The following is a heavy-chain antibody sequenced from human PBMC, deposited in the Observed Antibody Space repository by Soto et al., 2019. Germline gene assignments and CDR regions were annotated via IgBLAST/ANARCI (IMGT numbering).Heavy chain of an antibody. D-gene: IGHD1-1*01. Sequence: DVQLVESGGTLVQPGRSLRLSCATSGFTFNDYAMHWVRQAPGKGLEWISSINENSGSLDYADSVRGRFTISRDNAKNSLYLQMNSLRTEDTALYYCAKDSHWSLDYWGQGTLVTVSS. CDR1: GFTFNDYA. J-gene: IGHJ4*02. CDR3: AKDSHWSLDY. V-gene: IGHV3-9*01. CDR2: INENSGSL.